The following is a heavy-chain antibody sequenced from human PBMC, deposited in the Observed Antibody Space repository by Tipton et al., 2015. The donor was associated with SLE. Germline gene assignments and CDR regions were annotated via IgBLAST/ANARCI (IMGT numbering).Heavy chain of an antibody. V-gene: IGHV1-18*04. D-gene: IGHD2-8*02. CDR1: GYTFTDYY. CDR2: ISANNGDT. CDR3: ARECAGTGCLDY. J-gene: IGHJ4*02. Sequence: QSGPEVKKPGASVRVSCKSSGYTFTDYYMHWVRQAPGQGLEWMGWISANNGDTEYAQRFQGRITMTTDTSTSTTYMVLRSPRSDDTAVYYCARECAGTGCLDYWGQGTLVTVSS.